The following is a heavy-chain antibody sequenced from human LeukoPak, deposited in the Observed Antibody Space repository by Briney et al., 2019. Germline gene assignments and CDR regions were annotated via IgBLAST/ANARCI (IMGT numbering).Heavy chain of an antibody. CDR1: GYTFTGYY. V-gene: IGHV1-2*02. Sequence: ASVKVSCKASGYTFTGYYMHWVRQPPGQGLEWMGWINPNSGGTNYAQKFQGRVTMARDTSIGTAYMELSRLRSDDTAVYYCARDLAYCSSTSCYPWGQGTLVTVSS. CDR2: INPNSGGT. D-gene: IGHD2-2*01. CDR3: ARDLAYCSSTSCYP. J-gene: IGHJ5*02.